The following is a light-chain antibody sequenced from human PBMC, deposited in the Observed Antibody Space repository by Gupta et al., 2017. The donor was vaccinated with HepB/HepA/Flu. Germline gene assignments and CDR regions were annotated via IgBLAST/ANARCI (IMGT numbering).Light chain of an antibody. J-gene: IGLJ1*01. Sequence: QSALTQPASVSVSPGQSITISCTGTSSDVGSYNLVSWYQQHPGKAPKVMIYEVSKRPSGVSNRFSGSKSGNTASLTISGLQAEDEADYYCCSYAGSSTYVFGTGTKVTVL. CDR3: CSYAGSSTYV. CDR2: EVS. V-gene: IGLV2-23*02. CDR1: SSDVGSYNL.